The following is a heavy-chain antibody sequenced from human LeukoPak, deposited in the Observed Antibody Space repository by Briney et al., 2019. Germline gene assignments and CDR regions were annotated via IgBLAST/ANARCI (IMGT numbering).Heavy chain of an antibody. D-gene: IGHD2-15*01. J-gene: IGHJ6*02. CDR2: IYHSGST. V-gene: IGHV4-59*08. Sequence: PSETLSLTCAVSGASISSYYWSWIRQPPGKGLEWIGYIYHSGSTKYNPSLKSRVTMSVDTSKNQFSLKLSSVTAADTAVYYCARQGYCSGGSCYSNYYYGVDVWGQGTTVTVSS. CDR3: ARQGYCSGGSCYSNYYYGVDV. CDR1: GASISSYY.